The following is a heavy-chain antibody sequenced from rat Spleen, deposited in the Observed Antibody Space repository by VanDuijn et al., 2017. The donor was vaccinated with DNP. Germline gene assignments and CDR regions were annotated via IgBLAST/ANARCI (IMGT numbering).Heavy chain of an antibody. CDR1: GFNFNDYW. J-gene: IGHJ2*01. CDR3: TKGPTYGGYSDYFDY. Sequence: EVKLVESGGGLVQPGRSLKVSCAASGFNFNDYWMGWVRQAPGKGLEWIGEINKDSSTITYTPSLKDKVTIYRDNVQNTLYLQMSKLGSEDTAIYYCTKGPTYGGYSDYFDYWGQGVMVTVSS. CDR2: INKDSSTI. V-gene: IGHV4-2*01. D-gene: IGHD1-11*01.